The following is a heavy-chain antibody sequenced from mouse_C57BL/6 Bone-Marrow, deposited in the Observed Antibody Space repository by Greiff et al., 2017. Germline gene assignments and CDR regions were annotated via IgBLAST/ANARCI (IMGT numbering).Heavy chain of an antibody. CDR1: GFTFSSYG. V-gene: IGHV5-6*01. CDR2: ISSGGSYT. CDR3: ARHTY. Sequence: EVQLVESGGDLVKPGGSLKLSCAASGFTFSSYGMSWVRQTPGKRLEWVATISSGGSYTYYPDSVKGRFTISRDNAKNTLYLQMSSLKSEDTAMYYCARHTYWGQGTTLTVSS. J-gene: IGHJ2*01.